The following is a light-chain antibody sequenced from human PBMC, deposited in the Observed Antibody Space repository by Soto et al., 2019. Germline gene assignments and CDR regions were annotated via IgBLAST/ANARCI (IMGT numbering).Light chain of an antibody. CDR2: DAS. Sequence: EIVMTRCRANVSGSRGERGTLSCRASQSVSSYLAWYQQKPGKAPSLLIYDASNRATGIPARFSGSGSGTDFTLTISSLEPEDFAVYYCQQRSNWLTFGGGTKVDIK. CDR3: QQRSNWLT. V-gene: IGKV3-11*01. J-gene: IGKJ4*01. CDR1: QSVSSY.